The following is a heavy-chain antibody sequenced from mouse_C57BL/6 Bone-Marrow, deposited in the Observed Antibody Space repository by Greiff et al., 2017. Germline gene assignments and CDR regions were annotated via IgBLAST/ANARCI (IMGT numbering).Heavy chain of an antibody. V-gene: IGHV14-3*01. D-gene: IGHD6-1*01. CDR2: IDPANGNT. CDR1: GYNIKNSY. CDR3: AAWLDY. Sequence: VQLKQSVAELVRPGASVKMSCTASGYNIKNSYMHWVKQRPGQGLEWIGRIDPANGNTKYAPKFKGKATITADTSSNTAYLQLSSLTSEDTAFYYYAAWLDYWCQGTSVTVSS. J-gene: IGHJ4*01.